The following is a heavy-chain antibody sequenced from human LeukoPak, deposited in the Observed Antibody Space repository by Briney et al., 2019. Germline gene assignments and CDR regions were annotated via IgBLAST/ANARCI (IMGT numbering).Heavy chain of an antibody. D-gene: IGHD5-18*01. CDR2: ISAYNGNT. Sequence: ASVKVSCKASGYTFTSYGISWVRQAPGQGHEGMGWISAYNGNTNYAQKLEGRVTMTTDTSTSTAYMELRSLRSDDTAVYYCARSTATSPHFDYWGQGTLVTVSS. V-gene: IGHV1-18*01. CDR3: ARSTATSPHFDY. CDR1: GYTFTSYG. J-gene: IGHJ4*02.